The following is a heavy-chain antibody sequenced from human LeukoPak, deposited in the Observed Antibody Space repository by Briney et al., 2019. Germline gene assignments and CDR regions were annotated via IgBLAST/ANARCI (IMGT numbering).Heavy chain of an antibody. CDR3: ARDGGSGDAFDI. CDR2: INSDGSST. CDR1: GFTFSSYW. Sequence: GGSPRLSWAAPGFTFSSYWMHWVRQAPGKGLVWVSRINSDGSSTSYADSVKGRFTISRDNSKNTLYLQMNSLRAEDTAVYYCARDGGSGDAFDIWGQGTMVTVSS. V-gene: IGHV3-74*01. J-gene: IGHJ3*02. D-gene: IGHD3-16*01.